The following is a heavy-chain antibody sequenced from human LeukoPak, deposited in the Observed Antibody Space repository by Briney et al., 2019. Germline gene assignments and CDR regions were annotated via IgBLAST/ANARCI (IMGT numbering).Heavy chain of an antibody. D-gene: IGHD6-6*01. CDR2: ISWKSGKI. Sequence: GGSLRLSCAASGITFEDYGMHWVRQVPGKGLEWVSGISWKSGKIGYADSVKGRFTISRDNAKNSLHLQMNSLRGEDTALHYCAKSASYYYGMDVWGQGTTVTVSS. CDR3: AKSASYYYGMDV. V-gene: IGHV3-9*01. CDR1: GITFEDYG. J-gene: IGHJ6*02.